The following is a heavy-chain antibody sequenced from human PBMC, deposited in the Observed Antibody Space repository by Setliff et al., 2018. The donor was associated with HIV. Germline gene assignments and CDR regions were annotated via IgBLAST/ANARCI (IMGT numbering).Heavy chain of an antibody. J-gene: IGHJ4*02. D-gene: IGHD5-12*01. CDR3: AKSSPSIGYISDH. CDR1: GGSISSHY. Sequence: SETLSLTCTVSGGSISSHYWSWIRQAPGKGLEWIASISPTGNTNYNPSLKSRVTISTDTSKNQFSLNVRSVTAADTAVYFCAKSSPSIGYISDHWGQGTLVTVSS. CDR2: ISPTGNT. V-gene: IGHV4-59*11.